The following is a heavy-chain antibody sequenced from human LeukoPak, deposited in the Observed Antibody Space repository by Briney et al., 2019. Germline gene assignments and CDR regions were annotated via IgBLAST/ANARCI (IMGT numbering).Heavy chain of an antibody. D-gene: IGHD7-27*01. CDR1: GFTFSSYA. CDR3: AKDKNSGEADY. J-gene: IGHJ4*02. Sequence: RGSLRLSSADSGFTFSSYAMSWGRQAPGQGLEWVSAISGSGGSTYYADSVKGRFTISRDNSKNTLYLQMNSLRAEDTAVYYCAKDKNSGEADYWGQGTLVTVSS. V-gene: IGHV3-23*01. CDR2: ISGSGGST.